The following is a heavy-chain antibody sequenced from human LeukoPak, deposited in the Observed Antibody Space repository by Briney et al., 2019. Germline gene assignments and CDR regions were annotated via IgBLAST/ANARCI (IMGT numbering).Heavy chain of an antibody. CDR1: GFILSDYN. J-gene: IGHJ4*01. D-gene: IGHD1-26*01. CDR3: ARDLSATAHAYDY. V-gene: IGHV3-21*01. Sequence: GGSLRLSCAASGFILSDYNMNWVRQAPGKGLEWVSFIAISGTYITYADSLKGRFTISRDNAKNSLYLQMNSLRAEDTAVYYCARDLSATAHAYDYWGHGTLVTVSS. CDR2: IAISGTYI.